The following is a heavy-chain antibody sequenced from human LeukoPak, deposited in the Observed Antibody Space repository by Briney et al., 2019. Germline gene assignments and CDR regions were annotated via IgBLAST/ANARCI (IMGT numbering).Heavy chain of an antibody. V-gene: IGHV3-23*01. Sequence: GGSLRLSCAASGFTFSSYAMSWVRQAPGKGLEWVSAISGSGGSIYYADSVKGRFTISRDNSKNTLYLQMNSLRAEDTAVYYCAKPPYCSGGSCYFFDYWGQGTLVTVSS. CDR1: GFTFSSYA. CDR2: ISGSGGSI. J-gene: IGHJ4*02. CDR3: AKPPYCSGGSCYFFDY. D-gene: IGHD2-15*01.